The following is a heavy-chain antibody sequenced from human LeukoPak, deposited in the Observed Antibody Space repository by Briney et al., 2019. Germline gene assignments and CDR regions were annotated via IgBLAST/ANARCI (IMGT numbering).Heavy chain of an antibody. J-gene: IGHJ4*02. CDR2: ICSSSSYK. CDR3: ARDRGLAVAGTAEFDY. D-gene: IGHD6-19*01. V-gene: IGHV3-11*05. CDR1: GFTFSDYY. Sequence: GGSLRLSCAASGFTFSDYYMSWIRQAPGKGLEWVSYICSSSSYKNYADSVKGRFTISRDNAKNSLYLQMNSLRAEDTAVYYCARDRGLAVAGTAEFDYWGQGTLVTVSS.